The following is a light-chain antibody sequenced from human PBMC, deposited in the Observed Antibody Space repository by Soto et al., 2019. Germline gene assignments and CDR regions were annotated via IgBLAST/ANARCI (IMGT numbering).Light chain of an antibody. J-gene: IGLJ1*01. CDR3: SSYTSSSTLYV. CDR1: ISDVGGYNY. Sequence: QCLLTQPACVSGSPGQSITISCTGTISDVGGYNYVSWYKQHPGKAPKLMIYEVTNRPSGVSNRFSGSKYGNTASLTISGLQAEDEADYYCSSYTSSSTLYVFGTGTKVTVL. V-gene: IGLV2-14*01. CDR2: EVT.